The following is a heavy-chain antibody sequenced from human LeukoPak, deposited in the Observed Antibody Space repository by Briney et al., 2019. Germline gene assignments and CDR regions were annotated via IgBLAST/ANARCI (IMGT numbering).Heavy chain of an antibody. CDR1: GYTFTGYY. D-gene: IGHD3-3*01. Sequence: ASVKVSCKASGYTFTGYYMHWVRQAPGPGLEWMGWSNSNSSGTNYAQKFQGRVTMTRDTSISTAYMELSRLRSDDTAVYYCARFGGRTIFGVVTLDYYYGMDVWGQGTTVTVSS. V-gene: IGHV1-2*02. CDR3: ARFGGRTIFGVVTLDYYYGMDV. CDR2: SNSNSSGT. J-gene: IGHJ6*02.